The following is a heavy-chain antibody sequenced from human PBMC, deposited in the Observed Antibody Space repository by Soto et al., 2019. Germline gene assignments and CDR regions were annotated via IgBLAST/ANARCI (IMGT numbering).Heavy chain of an antibody. CDR3: ARDFGGGIAVAGVGFDY. CDR1: GFTFSSYW. J-gene: IGHJ4*02. CDR2: IKQDGSEK. D-gene: IGHD6-19*01. V-gene: IGHV3-7*01. Sequence: EVQMVESGGGLVQPGGSLRLSCATSGFTFSSYWMSWVRQAPGKGLECVANIKQDGSEKYYVDSVKGRFTISRDNAKNSGYLQTNSLRAEDTAMYYCARDFGGGIAVAGVGFDYWGQGTLVTVSS.